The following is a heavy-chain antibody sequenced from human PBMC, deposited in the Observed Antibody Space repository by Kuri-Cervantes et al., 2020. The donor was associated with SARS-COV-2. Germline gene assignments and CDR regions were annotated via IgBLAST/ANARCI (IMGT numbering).Heavy chain of an antibody. D-gene: IGHD2-2*02. CDR1: GYTFTSYA. CDR3: ARREKDIVVVPAAISNYYYYYMDV. V-gene: IGHV1-18*01. Sequence: ASVNVSCKASGYTFTSYAMNWVRQATGQGLEWMGWMNPNSGNTDYAQKLQGRVTMTTDTSTSTAYMELRSLRSDDTAVYYCARREKDIVVVPAAISNYYYYYMDVWAKGPTVTVSS. CDR2: MNPNSGNT. J-gene: IGHJ6*03.